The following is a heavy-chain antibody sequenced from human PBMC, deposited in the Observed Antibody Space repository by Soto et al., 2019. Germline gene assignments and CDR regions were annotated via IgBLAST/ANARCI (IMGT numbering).Heavy chain of an antibody. CDR3: VRDRDSRGLGFLDF. CDR1: GFTFSSYA. Sequence: PGGSLRLSCAASGFTFSSYAMSWVRQAPGKGLEWVSTISGSGGSTYDADSVKGRFTISRDNAKNTLYLEMNRLRAEDTALYYCVRDRDSRGLGFLDFWGQGTLVTVSS. V-gene: IGHV3-23*01. J-gene: IGHJ4*02. CDR2: ISGSGGST. D-gene: IGHD6-19*01.